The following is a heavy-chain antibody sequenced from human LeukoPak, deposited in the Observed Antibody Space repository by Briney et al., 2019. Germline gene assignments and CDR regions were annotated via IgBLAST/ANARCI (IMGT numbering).Heavy chain of an antibody. CDR2: INPNSGGT. CDR1: GYTFTGYY. Sequence: ASVKVSCKASGYTFTGYYMHWVRQAPGQGLEWMGWINPNSGGTNYAQKFQGRVTMTRDRSISTAYMELSRLRSDDTAVYYCARERYQLLFHNWFDPWGQGTLVTVSS. J-gene: IGHJ5*02. V-gene: IGHV1-2*02. CDR3: ARERYQLLFHNWFDP. D-gene: IGHD2-2*01.